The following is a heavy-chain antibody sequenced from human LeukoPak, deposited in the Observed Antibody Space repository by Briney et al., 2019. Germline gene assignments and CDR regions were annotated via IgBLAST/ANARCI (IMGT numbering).Heavy chain of an antibody. J-gene: IGHJ5*02. CDR3: ARHVSVGGYDSSGGWFDP. V-gene: IGHV4-39*01. CDR1: GGSISSSSYY. CDR2: IYYSGST. Sequence: SETLSLTCTVSGGSISSSSYYWGWIRQPPGKGLEWIGSIYYSGSTYYNPSLKSRVTISVDTSKNQFSLKLSSVTAADTAVYYCARHVSVGGYDSSGGWFDPWGQGTLVTVSS. D-gene: IGHD3-22*01.